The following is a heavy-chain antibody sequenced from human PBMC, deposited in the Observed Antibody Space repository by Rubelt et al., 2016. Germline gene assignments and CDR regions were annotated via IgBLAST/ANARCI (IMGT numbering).Heavy chain of an antibody. CDR2: SYDGSNK. V-gene: IGHV3-30*18. CDR3: AKDGHYYGSGSSFDY. Sequence: SYDGSNKYYADSVKGRFTISRDNSKNTLYLQMNSLRAEDTAVYYCAKDGHYYGSGSSFDYWGQGILVTVSS. D-gene: IGHD3-10*01. J-gene: IGHJ4*02.